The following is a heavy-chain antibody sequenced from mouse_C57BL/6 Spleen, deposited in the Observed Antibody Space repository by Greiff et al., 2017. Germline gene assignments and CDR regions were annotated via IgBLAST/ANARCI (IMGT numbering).Heavy chain of an antibody. J-gene: IGHJ4*01. Sequence: VHLVESGAELVRPGTSVKVSCKASGYAFTNYLIEWVKQRPGQGLEWIGVINPGSGGTNYNEKFKGKATLTADKSSSTAYMQLSSLTSEDSAVYFCAREGENLSGAMDYWGQGTSVTVSS. CDR3: AREGENLSGAMDY. CDR1: GYAFTNYL. V-gene: IGHV1-54*01. CDR2: INPGSGGT. D-gene: IGHD3-1*01.